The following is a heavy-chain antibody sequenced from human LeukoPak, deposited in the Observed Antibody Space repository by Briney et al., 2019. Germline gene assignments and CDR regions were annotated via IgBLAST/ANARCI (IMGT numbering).Heavy chain of an antibody. D-gene: IGHD6-19*01. CDR3: ARGLRVAVAGTLFWFDP. V-gene: IGHV4-61*01. Sequence: PSETLSLTCTVSGGSISSSSYYWSWIRQPPGKGLEWIGYIYYSGSTNYNPSLKSRVTISVDTSKNQFSLKLSSVTAADTAVYYCARGLRVAVAGTLFWFDPWGQGTLVTVSS. J-gene: IGHJ5*02. CDR2: IYYSGST. CDR1: GGSISSSSYY.